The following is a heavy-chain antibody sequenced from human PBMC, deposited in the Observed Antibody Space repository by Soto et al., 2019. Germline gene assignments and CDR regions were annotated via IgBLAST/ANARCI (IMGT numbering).Heavy chain of an antibody. CDR1: GGTFSTNP. Sequence: QVQLVQSGAEVKKPGSSVKVSCKASGGTFSTNPISWVRQAPGQGLEWMGGTGSGTGPGNHAQKFQGRLTITVDQATSTVYMELSSLSSEDTAVYYCSRRDSGGFYRYFDSWGQGTLVTVAS. J-gene: IGHJ4*02. V-gene: IGHV1-69*01. CDR2: TGSGTGPG. CDR3: SRRDSGGFYRYFDS. D-gene: IGHD2-15*01.